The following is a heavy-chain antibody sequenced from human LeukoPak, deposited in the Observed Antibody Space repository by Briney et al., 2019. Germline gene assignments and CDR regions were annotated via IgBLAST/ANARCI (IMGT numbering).Heavy chain of an antibody. J-gene: IGHJ4*02. Sequence: PGGSLRLSCAASGFTFSTYWMHWVRQAPGKGLVWVSRINGDGGSRNYADPVKGRFTFSRESAKNTLSLQMSSLRVEDTAVYYCASASSHRTAAGGDYWGQGTLFTVST. CDR1: GFTFSTYW. CDR2: INGDGGSR. V-gene: IGHV3-74*01. CDR3: ASASSHRTAAGGDY. D-gene: IGHD6-13*01.